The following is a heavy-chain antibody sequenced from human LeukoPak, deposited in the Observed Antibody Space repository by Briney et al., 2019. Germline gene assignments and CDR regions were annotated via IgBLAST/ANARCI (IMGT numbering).Heavy chain of an antibody. CDR1: GGTFSSYA. V-gene: IGHV1-69*05. Sequence: ASVKVSCKASGGTFSSYAISWVRQAPGQGLEWMGGIIPIFGTANYPQKFQGRVAITTDESTSTAYMELSSLRSEDTAVYYCATSSGGYIDYWGQGTLVTVSS. J-gene: IGHJ4*02. D-gene: IGHD3-10*01. CDR3: ATSSGGYIDY. CDR2: IIPIFGTA.